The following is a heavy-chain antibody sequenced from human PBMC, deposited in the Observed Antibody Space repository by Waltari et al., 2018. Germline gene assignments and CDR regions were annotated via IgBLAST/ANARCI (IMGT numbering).Heavy chain of an antibody. Sequence: EVLLVESGGGLVQPGGSLRLSCAASGFTFSSYWMHWVRQAPGKGLVSVSHSNLDVRLTCYVDSVKGRFTISRDNARNMLFLQMNSLRVEDTAVYYCVLYSSSFLGDCWGQGTLVTVSS. V-gene: IGHV3-74*01. CDR3: VLYSSSFLGDC. CDR1: GFTFSSYW. J-gene: IGHJ4*02. D-gene: IGHD6-13*01. CDR2: SNLDVRLT.